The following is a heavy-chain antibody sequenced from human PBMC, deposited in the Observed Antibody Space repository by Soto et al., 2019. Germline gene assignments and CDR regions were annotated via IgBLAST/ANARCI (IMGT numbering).Heavy chain of an antibody. V-gene: IGHV1-2*02. D-gene: IGHD3-10*01. CDR2: INPNNIGT. J-gene: IGHJ3*02. Sequence: ASVKVSFKASGYTFTGHYMHWVRQAPGQGLEWMGWINPNNIGTNYAQKFQGRVTMTRDTSISTAYMELSRLRSDDTAVYYCAREPMVRAAHGFDIWGQGTMVTVSS. CDR1: GYTFTGHY. CDR3: AREPMVRAAHGFDI.